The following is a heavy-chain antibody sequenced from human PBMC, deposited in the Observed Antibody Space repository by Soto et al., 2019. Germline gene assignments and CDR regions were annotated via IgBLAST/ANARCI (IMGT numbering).Heavy chain of an antibody. V-gene: IGHV4-59*08. CDR2: IYYSGST. CDR1: GGSISSYY. D-gene: IGHD5-12*01. CDR3: ARQSEWLRPVD. Sequence: SETLSLTCTVSGGSISSYYWSWIRQPPGKGLEWIGYIYYSGSTNYNPSLKSRVTISVDTSKNQFSLKLSSVTAADTAVYYCARQSEWLRPVDWGQGTLVTVSS. J-gene: IGHJ4*02.